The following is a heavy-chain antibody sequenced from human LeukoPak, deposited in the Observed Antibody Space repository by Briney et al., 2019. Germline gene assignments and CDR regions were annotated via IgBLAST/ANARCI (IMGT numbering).Heavy chain of an antibody. J-gene: IGHJ4*02. Sequence: GGSLRLSCAASGFTFSNAWMSWVRQAPGKGLEWVGRIKSKTDGGTTDYAAPVKGRFTTSRDDSKNTLYLQMNSLKTEDTAVYYCTTYHIVVVTKPFDYWGQGTLVTVSS. D-gene: IGHD2-21*02. CDR3: TTYHIVVVTKPFDY. CDR2: IKSKTDGGTT. CDR1: GFTFSNAW. V-gene: IGHV3-15*01.